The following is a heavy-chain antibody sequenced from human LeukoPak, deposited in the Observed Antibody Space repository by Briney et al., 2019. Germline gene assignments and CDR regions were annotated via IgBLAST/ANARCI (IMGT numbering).Heavy chain of an antibody. CDR3: ARAYSSSWYFNWFDP. Sequence: MPSETLSLTCTVSGYSISSGYFWGWIRQPPGKGLEWIGTIYHSGSTYYNASLESRVTIPVDTSKNQFSLKLSSVTAADTAVYYCARAYSSSWYFNWFDPWGQGTLVTVSS. V-gene: IGHV4-38-2*02. J-gene: IGHJ5*02. D-gene: IGHD6-13*01. CDR1: GYSISSGYF. CDR2: IYHSGST.